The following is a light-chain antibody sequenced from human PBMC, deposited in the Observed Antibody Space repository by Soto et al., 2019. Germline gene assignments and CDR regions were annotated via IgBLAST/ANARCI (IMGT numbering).Light chain of an antibody. J-gene: IGLJ1*01. CDR3: GSYAGSYNYF. CDR1: SSDVGRYNY. CDR2: EVS. Sequence: QSALTQPPSASGSPGQSVTISCTGTSSDVGRYNYVSWYQQHPGKPPKLMIYEVSERPSGVPDRFSGSKSGNTASLTVSGLQAEDEADYYCGSYAGSYNYFFGTGTKVTVL. V-gene: IGLV2-8*01.